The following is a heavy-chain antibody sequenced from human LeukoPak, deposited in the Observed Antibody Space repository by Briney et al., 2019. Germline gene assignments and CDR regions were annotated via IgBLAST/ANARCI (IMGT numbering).Heavy chain of an antibody. CDR2: IYHSGST. CDR1: GYSISSGYY. V-gene: IGHV4-38-2*01. D-gene: IGHD3-3*01. Sequence: SKTLSLTCAVSGYSISSGYYWGWIRQPPGKGLEWIGSIYHSGSTYYNPSLKSRVTISVDTSKNQFSLKLSSVTAADTAVYYCARRILEWLFIFDYWGQGTLVTVSS. J-gene: IGHJ4*02. CDR3: ARRILEWLFIFDY.